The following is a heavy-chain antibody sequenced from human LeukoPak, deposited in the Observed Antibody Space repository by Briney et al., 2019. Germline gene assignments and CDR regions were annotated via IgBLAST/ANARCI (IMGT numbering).Heavy chain of an antibody. CDR1: GGSISSSNW. J-gene: IGHJ5*02. CDR2: IYHSGST. D-gene: IGHD3-9*01. V-gene: IGHV4-4*02. Sequence: SETLSLTCAVSGGSISSSNWWSWVRQPPGKGLEWIGEIYHSGSTNYNPSLKSRVTISVDKSKNQFSLKLSSVTAADTAVYYCARTLRCFDWLSLGSWFDPWGQGTLVTVSS. CDR3: ARTLRCFDWLSLGSWFDP.